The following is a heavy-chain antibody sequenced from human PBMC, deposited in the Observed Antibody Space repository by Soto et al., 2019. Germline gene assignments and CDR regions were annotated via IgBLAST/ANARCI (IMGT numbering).Heavy chain of an antibody. Sequence: ASETLSLTCAVSGGSISSDDWWTWDRQTPGKGLEWIGEIYHSGTTNYNPSLMSRVTIAVDKAKSQFSLRLDSVTAADTAVYYCARSDCYGVCRGKWLDPWGQGLLVTVSS. D-gene: IGHD2-21*02. CDR1: GGSISSDDW. V-gene: IGHV4-4*02. CDR3: ARSDCYGVCRGKWLDP. CDR2: IYHSGTT. J-gene: IGHJ5*02.